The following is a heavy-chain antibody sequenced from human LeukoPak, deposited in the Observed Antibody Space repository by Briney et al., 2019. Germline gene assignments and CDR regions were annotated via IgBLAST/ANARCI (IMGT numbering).Heavy chain of an antibody. CDR1: GFTFSDYS. CDR3: VRDMTSRSWHAFDF. Sequence: TGGSLRLSCAASGFTFSDYSMDWVRQAPGKGLEWLAYITTDFTNIHYADSVEGRFTISRDNAKNSLCLQMNNLRADDTAVYYCVRDMTSRSWHAFDFWGQGTLVTVSS. J-gene: IGHJ4*02. CDR2: ITTDFTNI. V-gene: IGHV3-48*01. D-gene: IGHD6-13*01.